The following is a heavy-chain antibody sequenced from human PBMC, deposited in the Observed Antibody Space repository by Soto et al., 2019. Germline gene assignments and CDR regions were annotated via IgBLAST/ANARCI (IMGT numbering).Heavy chain of an antibody. CDR1: GYTFNGYG. Sequence: QVQLVQSGAEVKKPGASVKVSCKASGYTFNGYGISWVRQAPGQGLEWMGWINAYNGNTKYAQKVQGRVIMTTDTSTSTAYMELRSLRSDDTAVYYCARDPALGGPFDYWGQGTLVTVSS. J-gene: IGHJ4*02. D-gene: IGHD3-16*01. CDR2: INAYNGNT. V-gene: IGHV1-18*01. CDR3: ARDPALGGPFDY.